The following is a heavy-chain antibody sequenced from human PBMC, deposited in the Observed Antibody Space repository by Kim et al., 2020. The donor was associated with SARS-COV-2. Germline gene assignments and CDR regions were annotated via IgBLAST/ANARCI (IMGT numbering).Heavy chain of an antibody. J-gene: IGHJ3*02. CDR1: GFTFSGYS. CDR2: ISSSSSYI. V-gene: IGHV3-21*01. Sequence: GGSLRLSCAASGFTFSGYSMNWVRQAPGKGLEWVSSISSSSSYIYYADSVKGRFTISRDNAKNSLYLQMNSLRAEDTAVYYCAREISYDSCVVYCFFSVGLVGRLYAFDIWGQGTMVTVSS. D-gene: IGHD3-22*01. CDR3: AREISYDSCVVYCFFSVGLVGRLYAFDI.